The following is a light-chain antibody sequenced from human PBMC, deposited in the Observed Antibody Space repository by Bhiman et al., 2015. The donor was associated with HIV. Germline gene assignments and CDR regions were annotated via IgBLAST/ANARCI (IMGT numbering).Light chain of an antibody. CDR1: SSNIGNNF. Sequence: QSVLTQPPSVSAAPGQNVTISCSGSSSNIGNNFVSWYQQLPGTAPQVSSMVTSIGPQGSRDRFSASKSDASASLAITGLQAEDEADYYCQSYDGSLSGYVFGAGTRVTVL. CDR2: VTS. V-gene: IGLV1-40*01. CDR3: QSYDGSLSGYV. J-gene: IGLJ1*01.